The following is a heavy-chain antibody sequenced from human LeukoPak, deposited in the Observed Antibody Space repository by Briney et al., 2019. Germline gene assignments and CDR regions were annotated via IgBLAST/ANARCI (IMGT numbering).Heavy chain of an antibody. D-gene: IGHD3-22*01. CDR1: GVSISSYY. V-gene: IGHV4-4*09. CDR3: ARQQIGLYYFDY. Sequence: PSEPLSLTCTVSGVSISSYYWSWIRPPPGKGLEWIGYIYTSGSTNYNPSLKSRVTISLDTSKNQFSLKLSSVTAADTAVYFCARQQIGLYYFDYWGQGTLVTVSS. CDR2: IYTSGST. J-gene: IGHJ4*02.